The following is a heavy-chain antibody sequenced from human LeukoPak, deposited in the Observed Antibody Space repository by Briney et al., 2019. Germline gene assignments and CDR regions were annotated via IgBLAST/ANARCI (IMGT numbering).Heavy chain of an antibody. CDR1: GFTFSSYA. V-gene: IGHV3-30*04. D-gene: IGHD3-10*01. CDR3: ASALQPHYYYDSGSISYFDY. CDR2: IPYDGSNK. J-gene: IGHJ4*02. Sequence: GGSLRLSCAASGFTFSSYAMHWVRQAPGKGLEWVALIPYDGSNKYDADSVKGRFTVSRDNSRNTLYLQMNSLRAEDTAVYYCASALQPHYYYDSGSISYFDYWGQGTLVTVSS.